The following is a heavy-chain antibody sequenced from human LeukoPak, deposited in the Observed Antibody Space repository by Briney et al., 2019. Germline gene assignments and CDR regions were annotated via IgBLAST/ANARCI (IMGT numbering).Heavy chain of an antibody. CDR2: INHSGST. V-gene: IGHV4-34*01. CDR1: GGSFSGYY. D-gene: IGHD5-24*01. Sequence: KPSETLSLTCAVYGGSFSGYYWSWIRQPPGKGLEWIGEINHSGSTNYNPSLKSRVTISVDTSKNQFSLKLSSVTAADTAVYYCAVRDGYNYEHYFDYWGQGTLVTVSS. CDR3: AVRDGYNYEHYFDY. J-gene: IGHJ4*02.